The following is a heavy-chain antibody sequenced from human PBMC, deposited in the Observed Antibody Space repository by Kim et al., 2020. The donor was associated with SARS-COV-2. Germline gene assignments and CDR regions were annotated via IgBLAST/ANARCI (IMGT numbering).Heavy chain of an antibody. J-gene: IGHJ6*02. CDR3: AKAGDSSSWYDYYYGMDV. D-gene: IGHD6-13*01. CDR1: GFTFDYYA. V-gene: IGHV3-9*01. Sequence: GGSLRLSCAASGFTFDYYAMHWVRQAPGKGLEWVSGISWNSGSIGYADSVKGRFTISRDNAKNSLYLQMNSLRAEDTALYYCAKAGDSSSWYDYYYGMDVWGQGTTVTVSS. CDR2: ISWNSGSI.